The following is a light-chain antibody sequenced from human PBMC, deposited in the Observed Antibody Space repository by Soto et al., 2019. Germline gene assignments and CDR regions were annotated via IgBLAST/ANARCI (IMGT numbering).Light chain of an antibody. J-gene: IGKJ1*01. V-gene: IGKV1-5*01. CDR3: LQHNTYPWT. CDR2: DAS. CDR1: QNINAW. Sequence: DIQMTQSPSSLSVSVGYRVTITCRTSQNINAWLAWYQQRPGQAPKLLIYDASTVQSGVPSRFSGSGSGTEFTLTISSLQPEGFATYYCLQHNTYPWTFGQGTTVDIK.